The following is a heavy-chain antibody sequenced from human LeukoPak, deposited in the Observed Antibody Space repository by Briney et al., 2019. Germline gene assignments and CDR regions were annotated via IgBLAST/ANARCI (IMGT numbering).Heavy chain of an antibody. V-gene: IGHV5-51*01. CDR2: IYPDDSET. D-gene: IGHD3-22*01. Sequence: HGESLKISCKASGYRFTTDYIGWVRQMPGKGLEWMGIIYPDDSETNYSPSFQGQVSMSVDKSITTAYLQWSSLKASDTAIYYCARQAYGSHFDAIDIWGQGTMVTVSS. CDR3: ARQAYGSHFDAIDI. CDR1: GYRFTTDY. J-gene: IGHJ3*02.